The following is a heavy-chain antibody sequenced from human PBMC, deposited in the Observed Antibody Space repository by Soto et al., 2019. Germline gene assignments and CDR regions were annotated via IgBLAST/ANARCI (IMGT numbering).Heavy chain of an antibody. D-gene: IGHD4-17*01. CDR3: ARCLTVRPGYAFDI. Sequence: QVQLVQSGAEVKKPGASVKVSCKASGYTFTSYAMHWVRQAPGQRLEWMGWINAGNGNTKYSQKFQGRVTITRDTSASTAYMELSSLRSEDTAVYYCARCLTVRPGYAFDIWGQGTMVTVSS. CDR1: GYTFTSYA. CDR2: INAGNGNT. J-gene: IGHJ3*02. V-gene: IGHV1-3*01.